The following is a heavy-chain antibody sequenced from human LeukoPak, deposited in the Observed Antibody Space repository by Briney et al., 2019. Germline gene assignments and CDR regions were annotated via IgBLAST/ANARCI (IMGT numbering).Heavy chain of an antibody. CDR1: GYTFTSYD. CDR2: MNPNSGNT. D-gene: IGHD3-22*01. Sequence: ASVKVSCKASGYTFTSYDINWVRQATGQGLEWMGWMNPNSGNTGYAQKFQGRVTMTRNTFISTAYMELSSLRSEDTAVYYCARGNYYYDSSGYQIEGWYDPWGQGTLVTVSS. V-gene: IGHV1-8*01. CDR3: ARGNYYYDSSGYQIEGWYDP. J-gene: IGHJ5*02.